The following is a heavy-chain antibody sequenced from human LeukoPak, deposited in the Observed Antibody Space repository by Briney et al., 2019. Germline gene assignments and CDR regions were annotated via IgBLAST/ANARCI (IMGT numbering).Heavy chain of an antibody. Sequence: PGGSLRLSCAASGFTFINAWMAWIRQAPGKGLEWISYISSSGSNIYADSVKGRFTISRDNSKNTLYLQMNSLRAEDTAVYYCAKRSPYYYYYMDVWGKGTTVTISS. CDR3: AKRSPYYYYYMDV. V-gene: IGHV3-11*04. CDR2: ISSSGSNI. J-gene: IGHJ6*03. CDR1: GFTFINAW.